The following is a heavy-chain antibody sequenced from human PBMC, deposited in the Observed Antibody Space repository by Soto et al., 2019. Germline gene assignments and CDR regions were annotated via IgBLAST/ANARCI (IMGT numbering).Heavy chain of an antibody. CDR2: IKDDGSER. CDR1: GFSFGNYW. D-gene: IGHD3-3*01. V-gene: IGHV3-7*03. Sequence: EVQLVESGGGLVQPGGSLRLSCAVSGFSFGNYWMSWVRQAPGKGLEWLASIKDDGSERYYLDSVKGRFTISRDNAKDSLSLQMNSLRGEDTAFYYCARDVGPVTIFGEALLGYFDFWGQGTLVTVSS. CDR3: ARDVGPVTIFGEALLGYFDF. J-gene: IGHJ4*02.